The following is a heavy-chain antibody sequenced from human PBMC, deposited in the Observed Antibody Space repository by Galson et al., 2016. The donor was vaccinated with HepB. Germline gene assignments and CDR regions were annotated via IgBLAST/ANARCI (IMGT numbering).Heavy chain of an antibody. CDR1: GGTFSSYA. D-gene: IGHD2-8*02. CDR2: IVPIFRTA. Sequence: SVKVSCKASGGTFSSYAIAWVRQAPGQGLEWMGGIVPIFRTANYAQEFQGRVNITADESTTTSYVELRSLRPDDTAIYFCARDAYSTGWYDLWGQGTLVTVSS. V-gene: IGHV1-69*13. J-gene: IGHJ5*01. CDR3: ARDAYSTGWYDL.